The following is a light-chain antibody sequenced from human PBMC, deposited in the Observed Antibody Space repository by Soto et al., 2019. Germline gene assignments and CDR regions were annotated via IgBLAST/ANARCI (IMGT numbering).Light chain of an antibody. CDR1: QSISSW. CDR2: AAS. V-gene: IGKV1-39*01. CDR3: QQSYSTPRT. Sequence: DIPMTQSPFTLSASVGDRVTITFRASQSISSWLAWYQQKPGKAPKLLIYAASSLQSGVPSRFSGSGSGTDFTLTISSLQPEDFATYYCQQSYSTPRTFGQGTKVDIK. J-gene: IGKJ1*01.